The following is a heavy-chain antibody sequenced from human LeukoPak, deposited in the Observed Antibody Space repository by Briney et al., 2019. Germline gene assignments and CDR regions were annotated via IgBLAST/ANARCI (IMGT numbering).Heavy chain of an antibody. Sequence: PGGSLRLSCAASGFTFSDYYMSWIRQAPGKGLEWVSYISSSSSYTNYADSVKGRFTISRDNSKNTLYLQMNSLRAEDTAVYYCARQDPYTSGWYPWGQGTLVTVSS. CDR1: GFTFSDYY. D-gene: IGHD6-19*01. V-gene: IGHV3-11*03. CDR2: ISSSSSYT. CDR3: ARQDPYTSGWYP. J-gene: IGHJ5*02.